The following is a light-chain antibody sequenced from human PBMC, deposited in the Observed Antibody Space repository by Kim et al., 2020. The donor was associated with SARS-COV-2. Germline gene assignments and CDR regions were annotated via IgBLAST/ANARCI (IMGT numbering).Light chain of an antibody. CDR3: QSYDGSDSYVV. V-gene: IGLV6-57*02. CDR1: GGSIASKY. CDR2: EDN. Sequence: VITSCTGRGGSIASKYGQWYQQRPGSAPTTVIYEDNQTPAGVPDRFSGSIDRCSNSASLTISGLKTEDEADCFCQSYDGSDSYVVFGGGAKVTVL. J-gene: IGLJ2*01.